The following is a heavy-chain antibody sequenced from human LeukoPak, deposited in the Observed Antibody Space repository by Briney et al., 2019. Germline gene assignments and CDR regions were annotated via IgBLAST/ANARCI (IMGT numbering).Heavy chain of an antibody. CDR3: ARGLVVVPAAIRTYYYYYMDV. V-gene: IGHV3-21*01. J-gene: IGHJ6*03. D-gene: IGHD2-2*02. CDR1: GFTFSTYT. Sequence: PGGPLSLSGAASGFTFSTYTRNGFPQAPGKGLEGVSSIGVGGPYIYYADSVKGRFTISRDNAKNSLYLQMNSLRADDTAVYYCARGLVVVPAAIRTYYYYYMDVWGKGTTVTVSS. CDR2: IGVGGPYI.